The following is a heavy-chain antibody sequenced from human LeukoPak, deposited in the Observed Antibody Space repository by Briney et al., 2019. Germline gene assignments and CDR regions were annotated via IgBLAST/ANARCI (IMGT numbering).Heavy chain of an antibody. D-gene: IGHD2-2*01. V-gene: IGHV3-21*01. CDR2: ISSSSSYI. CDR3: ARDFVVVPAVGRSYYYYGMGV. J-gene: IGHJ6*02. CDR1: GFTFSSYS. Sequence: GGSLRLSCAASGFTFSSYSMNWVRQAPGKGLEWVSSISSSSSYIYYSDSVKGRFTISRDNAKNSLYLQMNSLRAEDTAVYYCARDFVVVPAVGRSYYYYGMGVWGQGTTVTVSS.